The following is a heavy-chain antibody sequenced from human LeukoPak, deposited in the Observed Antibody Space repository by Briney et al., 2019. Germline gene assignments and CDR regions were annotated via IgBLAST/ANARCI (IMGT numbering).Heavy chain of an antibody. J-gene: IGHJ4*02. CDR1: GFTFSSYE. D-gene: IGHD5-12*01. CDR3: ARDRKWLRADFDY. V-gene: IGHV3-48*03. Sequence: GGSLRLSCAASGFTFSSYEMNWVRQAPGKGLEWVAYISSSGSTIYYADSVKGRFTISRDNAKNSLYLQMNSLRAEDTAVYYCARDRKWLRADFDYWGQGTPVTVSS. CDR2: ISSSGSTI.